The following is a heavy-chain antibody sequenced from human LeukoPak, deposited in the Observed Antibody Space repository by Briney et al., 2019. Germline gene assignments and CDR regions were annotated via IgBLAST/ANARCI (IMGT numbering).Heavy chain of an antibody. CDR2: IFYTGRT. CDR1: GDSITSSSYY. CDR3: AKDSVARFYSDSLGWFDP. V-gene: IGHV4-39*07. D-gene: IGHD1-26*01. J-gene: IGHJ5*02. Sequence: SETLSLTCTVSGDSITSSSYYWGWVRQSPGTGLAWIGSIFYTGRTYSNPSLRSRVSISVDTSTTQFSLKLKSVTAADTAVYSCAKDSVARFYSDSLGWFDPWGQGTLVTVSS.